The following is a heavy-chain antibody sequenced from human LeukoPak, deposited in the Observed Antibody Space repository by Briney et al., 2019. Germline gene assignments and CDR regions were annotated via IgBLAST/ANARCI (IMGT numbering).Heavy chain of an antibody. V-gene: IGHV4-39*07. CDR2: IHYSGSA. CDR3: AISGYYDRSKGY. J-gene: IGHJ4*02. CDR1: GGSISSNYY. Sequence: SETLSLTCTVSGGSISSNYYWGWIRQPPGKGLEWIGSIHYSGSAYYNPSLKSRVTISIDTSKNQFSLKLSSVTAADTAVYYCAISGYYDRSKGYWGQGTLVTVSS. D-gene: IGHD3-22*01.